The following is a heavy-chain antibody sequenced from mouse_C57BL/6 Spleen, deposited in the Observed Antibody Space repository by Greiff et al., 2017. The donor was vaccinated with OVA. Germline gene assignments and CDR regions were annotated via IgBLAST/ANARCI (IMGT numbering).Heavy chain of an antibody. CDR2: IDPEDGDT. CDR1: GFNIKDYY. V-gene: IGHV14-1*01. D-gene: IGHD1-1*01. Sequence: SGAELVRPGASVKLSCTASGFNIKDYYMHWVKQRPEQGLEWIGRIDPEDGDTEYAPKFPGKATMTADPSSNTAYLQLSSLTAEDTAGYYGTRAGTTVVPYYCDYWGQGTTLTVSS. CDR3: TRAGTTVVPYYCDY. J-gene: IGHJ2*01.